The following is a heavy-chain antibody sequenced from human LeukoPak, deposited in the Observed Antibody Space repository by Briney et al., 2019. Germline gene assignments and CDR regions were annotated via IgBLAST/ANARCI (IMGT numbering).Heavy chain of an antibody. CDR2: IHYSGST. CDR1: GGSISSYY. CDR3: ARVRCSGGSCPYYYYYYMDV. Sequence: PSETLSLTCTVSGGSISSYYWSWIRQPPGKGLEWIGSIHYSGSTYYNPSLQSRVTISIDTSKNQFSLKLRFVTAADTAVYYCARVRCSGGSCPYYYYYYMDVWGKGTTVTVSS. J-gene: IGHJ6*03. D-gene: IGHD2-15*01. V-gene: IGHV4-59*12.